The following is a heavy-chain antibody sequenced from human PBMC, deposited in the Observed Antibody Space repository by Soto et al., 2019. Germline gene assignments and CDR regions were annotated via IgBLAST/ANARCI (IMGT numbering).Heavy chain of an antibody. D-gene: IGHD1-1*01. J-gene: IGHJ3*01. CDR3: AKGDWNDAGDAFDV. V-gene: IGHV3-23*01. Sequence: GGSLRLSCAASGFMFDNYAMSWVRQAPGKGLEWVSTIRDSGRSTYYADSVKGRFTISRDNSKNTLYLQMNCLRAEDTAIFYCAKGDWNDAGDAFDVWGQGTMVTVSS. CDR2: IRDSGRST. CDR1: GFMFDNYA.